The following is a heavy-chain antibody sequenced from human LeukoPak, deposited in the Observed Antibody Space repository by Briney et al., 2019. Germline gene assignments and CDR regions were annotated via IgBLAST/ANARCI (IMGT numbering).Heavy chain of an antibody. CDR1: GFTVTSNY. V-gene: IGHV3-53*01. CDR3: ASVGYDILTGYPSWFDP. Sequence: PGGSLRISCAVSGFTVTSNYMSWVRQVPGKGLEWVSVVYSGGTTYYADSVKGRFAISRDNSKNTLYLQMNSLRAEDTAVYYCASVGYDILTGYPSWFDPWGQGTLVTVSS. D-gene: IGHD3-9*01. CDR2: VYSGGTT. J-gene: IGHJ5*02.